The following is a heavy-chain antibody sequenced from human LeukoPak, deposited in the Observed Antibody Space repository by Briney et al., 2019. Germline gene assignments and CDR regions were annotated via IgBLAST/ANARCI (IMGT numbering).Heavy chain of an antibody. CDR3: ARYSGSYYGSLAEGWFDP. D-gene: IGHD1-26*01. V-gene: IGHV4-59*10. CDR1: GGSFSGYY. CDR2: IYTSGST. J-gene: IGHJ5*02. Sequence: SETLSLTCAVYGGSFSGYYWSWIRQPAGKGLEWIGRIYTSGSTNYNPSLKSRVTMSVDTSKNQFSLKLSSVTAADTAVYYCARYSGSYYGSLAEGWFDPWGQGTLVTVSS.